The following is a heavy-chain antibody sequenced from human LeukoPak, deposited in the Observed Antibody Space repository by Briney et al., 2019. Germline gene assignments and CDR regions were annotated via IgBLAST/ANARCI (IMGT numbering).Heavy chain of an antibody. Sequence: SETLSLTCTVSGGSISSSSYFWAWIRQPPWMGLEWIGNIYYSGSTYYNPSLQSRVTISVDTSKNQFSLKLSSVTAGDTAVYYCASCRRDGYNYLPRGGFAYWGQGTLVTVSS. CDR3: ASCRRDGYNYLPRGGFAY. D-gene: IGHD5-24*01. CDR1: GGSISSSSYF. CDR2: IYYSGST. V-gene: IGHV4-39*07. J-gene: IGHJ4*02.